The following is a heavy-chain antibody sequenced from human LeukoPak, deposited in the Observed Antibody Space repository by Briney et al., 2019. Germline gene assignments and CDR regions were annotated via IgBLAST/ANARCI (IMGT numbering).Heavy chain of an antibody. CDR2: VSYDGSNK. V-gene: IGHV3-30*18. J-gene: IGHJ5*02. Sequence: GGSLRLSCAASGFTFSSYGMHWVRQAPGKGLEWVAVVSYDGSNKYYADSVKGRFTISRDNSKNTLYLQMNSLRAEDTAVYYCAKEVVVAATPVSWFDPWGQGTLVTVSS. D-gene: IGHD2-15*01. CDR3: AKEVVVAATPVSWFDP. CDR1: GFTFSSYG.